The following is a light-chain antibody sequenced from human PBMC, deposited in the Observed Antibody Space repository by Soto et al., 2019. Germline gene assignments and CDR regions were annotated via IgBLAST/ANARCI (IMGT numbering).Light chain of an antibody. CDR2: GAS. J-gene: IGKJ1*01. CDR3: QQYSDWPPWT. Sequence: EVVMTQSPATLSVSPGERVTLSCRASESINNRLAWYQQKPGQAPRLLIYGASTRATGIPDRFRGSGSGTEFTLTIGSLQSEDFAVYYCQQYSDWPPWTFGQGTKVEIK. CDR1: ESINNR. V-gene: IGKV3-15*01.